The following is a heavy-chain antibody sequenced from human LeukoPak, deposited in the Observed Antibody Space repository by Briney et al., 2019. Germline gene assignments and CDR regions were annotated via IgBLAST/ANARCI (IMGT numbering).Heavy chain of an antibody. CDR3: ARRRDLYSGSYYPFDY. J-gene: IGHJ4*02. Sequence: GESLKISCKGSGYNFTTYFIGWVRQMPGKGLEWVGVINPGDSHTIYSPSFQGHVTISADKSIGTAYLQWGSLQASDTAMYYCARRRDLYSGSYYPFDYWGQGTLVTVSS. V-gene: IGHV5-51*01. CDR2: INPGDSHT. CDR1: GYNFTTYF. D-gene: IGHD1-26*01.